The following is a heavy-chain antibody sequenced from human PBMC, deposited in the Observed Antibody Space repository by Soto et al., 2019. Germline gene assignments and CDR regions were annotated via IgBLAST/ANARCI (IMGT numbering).Heavy chain of an antibody. CDR1: GFTFSSYG. V-gene: IGHV3-30*18. Sequence: QVQLVESGGGVVQPGRSLRLSCAASGFTFSSYGMHWVRQAPGKGLEWVAVISYDGSNKYYADSVKGRFTISRDNSKNTLYLQMNSLRAEDTAVYYCAKAVAGTVSRIGRYYFDYWGQGTLVTVSS. CDR2: ISYDGSNK. CDR3: AKAVAGTVSRIGRYYFDY. D-gene: IGHD6-19*01. J-gene: IGHJ4*02.